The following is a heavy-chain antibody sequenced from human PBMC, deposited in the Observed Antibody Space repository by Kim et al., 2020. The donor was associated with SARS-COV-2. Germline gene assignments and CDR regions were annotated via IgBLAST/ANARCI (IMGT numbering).Heavy chain of an antibody. V-gene: IGHV4-4*07. D-gene: IGHD6-6*01. J-gene: IGHJ6*02. CDR3: ARGYSSSSGYFFLDV. Sequence: PSLKSRVTMSVNTYEKQFSLKLSSVTAADTALYYCARGYSSSSGYFFLDVWGQGTTVTVSS.